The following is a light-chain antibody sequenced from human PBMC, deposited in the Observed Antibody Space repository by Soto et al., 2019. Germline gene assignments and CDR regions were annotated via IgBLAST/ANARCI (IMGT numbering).Light chain of an antibody. V-gene: IGKV1-6*01. CDR1: QDIRNT. CDR2: AAS. CDR3: QKYETFSGT. J-gene: IGKJ1*01. Sequence: AIQMTQSPSSLSASVGDRVTISCRASQDIRNTVAWYQEKPGEAPKLLIFAASNRQSGVPSRFSGSGSVTDYTLDITGLQPDDFATYYCQKYETFSGTFGPGTKVDIK.